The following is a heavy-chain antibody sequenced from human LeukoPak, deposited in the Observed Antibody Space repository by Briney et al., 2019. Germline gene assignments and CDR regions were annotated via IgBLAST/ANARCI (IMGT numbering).Heavy chain of an antibody. D-gene: IGHD6-19*01. CDR2: ITGSSRST. CDR1: GFTFSSYA. CDR3: AKDTPLTAYSPGWSGNSFDS. J-gene: IGHJ4*02. Sequence: GGSLRLSCAASGFTFSSYAMSWVRQAPGKGLAWVSTITGSSRSTYYADSVRGRFTIYRDNSKNTRYLQMNRLAAKDTAVYYCAKDTPLTAYSPGWSGNSFDSWGQGALVTVSS. V-gene: IGHV3-23*01.